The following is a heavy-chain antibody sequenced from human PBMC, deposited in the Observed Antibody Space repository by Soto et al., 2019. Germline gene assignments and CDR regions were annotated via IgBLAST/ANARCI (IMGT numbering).Heavy chain of an antibody. V-gene: IGHV1-58*01. CDR3: AAARGAAPGEDYYGMDV. J-gene: IGHJ6*02. CDR1: GFTFTSSA. CDR2: IVVGSGNT. D-gene: IGHD7-27*01. Sequence: SVKVSCKASGFTFTSSAVQWVRQARGQRLEWIGWIVVGSGNTNYAQKFQERVTITRDMSTSTAYMELSSLRSEDTAVYYCAAARGAAPGEDYYGMDVCGQVTRANVS.